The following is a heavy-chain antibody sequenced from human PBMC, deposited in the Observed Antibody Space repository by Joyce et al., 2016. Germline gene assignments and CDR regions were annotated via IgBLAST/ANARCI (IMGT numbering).Heavy chain of an antibody. J-gene: IGHJ4*02. CDR1: GYTFISYY. CDR3: ARDHGTSGWYPRWGFDY. Sequence: QVQLVQSGPEVKKPGASVKVSCKDSGYTFISYYIHWVRQAPGQGLEGMGWLNPTSGGTNYGQKFQGRVTMTRDTSISTAYMDLSSLGSDDTAVYYCARDHGTSGWYPRWGFDYWGQGTLVTVSS. CDR2: LNPTSGGT. V-gene: IGHV1-2*02. D-gene: IGHD6-19*01.